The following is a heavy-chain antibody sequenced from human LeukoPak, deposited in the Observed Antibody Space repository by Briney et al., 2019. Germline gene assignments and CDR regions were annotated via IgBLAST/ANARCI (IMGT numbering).Heavy chain of an antibody. CDR3: ARGPHDYYDSSGYYALGMNY. CDR1: GYTFTSYD. J-gene: IGHJ4*02. V-gene: IGHV1-8*01. Sequence: ASVKVSCKASGYTFTSYDINWVRQATGQGLEWMGWMNPNSGITGYAQKFQGRVTMTRNTSISTAYMELSSLRSEDTAVYYCARGPHDYYDSSGYYALGMNYWGQGTLVTVSS. D-gene: IGHD3-22*01. CDR2: MNPNSGIT.